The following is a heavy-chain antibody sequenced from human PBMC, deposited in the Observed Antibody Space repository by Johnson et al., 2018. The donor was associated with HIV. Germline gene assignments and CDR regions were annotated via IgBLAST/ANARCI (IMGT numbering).Heavy chain of an antibody. CDR1: GFTFSNAW. CDR2: IKSKTDGGTT. J-gene: IGHJ3*02. V-gene: IGHV3-15*01. D-gene: IGHD6-13*01. Sequence: VQLVESGGGLVKPGGSLRLSCAASGFTFSNAWMSWVRQAPGKGLEWVGRIKSKTDGGTTDYAAPMKGRFTISRDDSKNTLYLQMNSLKTEDTAVYYCTTYSIIHAFDIWGQGTMVTVSS. CDR3: TTYSIIHAFDI.